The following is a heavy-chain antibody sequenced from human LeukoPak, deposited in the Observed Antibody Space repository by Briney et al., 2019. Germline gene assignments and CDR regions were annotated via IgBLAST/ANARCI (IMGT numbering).Heavy chain of an antibody. CDR1: GFAFSDYY. CDR2: ISSSGSTI. D-gene: IGHD2-2*01. V-gene: IGHV3-11*01. J-gene: IGHJ4*02. CDR3: ARDGEVVPAAVYFDY. Sequence: GGSLRLSCAASGFAFSDYYMCWIRQAPGKGLEWVSYISSSGSTIYYADSVKGRFTISRDNAKNSLYLQMNSLRAEDTAVYYCARDGEVVPAAVYFDYWGQGTLVTVSS.